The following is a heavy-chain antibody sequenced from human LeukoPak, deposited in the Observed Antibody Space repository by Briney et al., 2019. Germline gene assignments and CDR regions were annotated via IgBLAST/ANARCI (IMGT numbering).Heavy chain of an antibody. CDR3: ARDQDSSCFDH. Sequence: ASVKVSCTASGYTFTSYAMHWVRQAPGQRLEWMGWINAGNGNTKYSQKFQGRVTITRDTSASTAYMELSSLRSEDTAVYYCARDQDSSCFDHWGQGTLVTVSS. D-gene: IGHD3-22*01. V-gene: IGHV1-3*01. CDR2: INAGNGNT. J-gene: IGHJ4*02. CDR1: GYTFTSYA.